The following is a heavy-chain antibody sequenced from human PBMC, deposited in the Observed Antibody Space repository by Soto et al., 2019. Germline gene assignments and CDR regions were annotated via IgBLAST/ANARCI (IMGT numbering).Heavy chain of an antibody. Sequence: GGSLRLSCAASGFTFSRYSMNWVRQAPGKGLEWISYITSSSSTIYYADSVKGRFTISRDNAKDSLYLQMNSLRDEDTAMYYCARDIGIEGSFDPWGQGTLVTVSS. CDR1: GFTFSRYS. D-gene: IGHD3-16*02. CDR3: ARDIGIEGSFDP. CDR2: ITSSSSTI. J-gene: IGHJ5*02. V-gene: IGHV3-48*02.